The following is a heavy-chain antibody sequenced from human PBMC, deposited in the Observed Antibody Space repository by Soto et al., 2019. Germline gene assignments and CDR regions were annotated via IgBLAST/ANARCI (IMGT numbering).Heavy chain of an antibody. CDR2: IIPLLGST. J-gene: IGHJ6*02. CDR1: GGPFSSQA. V-gene: IGHV1-69*01. D-gene: IGHD2-21*01. CDR3: AMSDGPYFYYDIDV. Sequence: QVQVEQSGAEVKKPGSSLKVSCKTSGGPFSSQAFNWVRQARGHGLEWMGGIIPLLGSTTYAQKFKDRVTFTADESTSTVYMELRSLRSEDTATYFCAMSDGPYFYYDIDVWGRGTTVTVSS.